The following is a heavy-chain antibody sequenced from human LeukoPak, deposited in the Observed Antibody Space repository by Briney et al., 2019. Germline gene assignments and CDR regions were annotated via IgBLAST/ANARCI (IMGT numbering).Heavy chain of an antibody. CDR2: IFDVGNT. D-gene: IGHD4-23*01. CDR3: TRDAPAGGKLDS. J-gene: IGHJ4*02. V-gene: IGHV3-66*01. Sequence: GGSLRLSCAASGFTVSNNFMNWVRQAPGKGLEWVSVIFDVGNTYYADSVKDRFTISRDNSKNTLYLQMNSLSVENTAVYYCTRDAPAGGKLDSWGQGTLVTVSS. CDR1: GFTVSNNF.